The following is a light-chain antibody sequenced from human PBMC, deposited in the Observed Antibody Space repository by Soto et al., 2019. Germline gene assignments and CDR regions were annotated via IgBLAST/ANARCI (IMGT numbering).Light chain of an antibody. Sequence: QSALTQPASVSGSPGQSIAISCTGTSSDVGGYDYVSWYQQQPDKAPKLMIYEVTQRPSGVSNRVSGSKSGNTASLTISGLQAEDEADYYCSSHTSGSTRVFGTGTKLTVL. V-gene: IGLV2-14*01. CDR1: SSDVGGYDY. CDR3: SSHTSGSTRV. CDR2: EVT. J-gene: IGLJ1*01.